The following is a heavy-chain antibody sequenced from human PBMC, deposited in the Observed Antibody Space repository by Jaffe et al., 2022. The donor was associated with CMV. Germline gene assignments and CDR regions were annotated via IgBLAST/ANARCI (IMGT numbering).Heavy chain of an antibody. CDR3: TRGINSPMVGFYYYYMDV. V-gene: IGHV3-49*04. Sequence: EVQLVESGGDLVQPGRSLRLSCIGSGFTFGDYALSWVRQAPGKGLEWLNFIRSNAYGGASEYAASVKGRFTVSRDDSKNIAYLQMNSLKTEDSAVYYCTRGINSPMVGFYYYYMDVWGKGTTVTVSS. J-gene: IGHJ6*03. D-gene: IGHD2-15*01. CDR1: GFTFGDYA. CDR2: IRSNAYGGAS.